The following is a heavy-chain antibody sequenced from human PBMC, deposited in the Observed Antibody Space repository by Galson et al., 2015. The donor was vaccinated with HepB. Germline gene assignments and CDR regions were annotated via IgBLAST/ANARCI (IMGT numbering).Heavy chain of an antibody. CDR3: ARDGWINIGSSWYNGSYYYYYGMDV. J-gene: IGHJ6*02. CDR2: IWYDGSNK. D-gene: IGHD6-13*01. CDR1: GFTFSSYG. Sequence: SLRLSCAASGFTFSSYGMHWVRQAPGKGLEWVAVIWYDGSNKYYADSVKGRFTISRDNSKNTLYLQMNSLSAEDTAVYYCARDGWINIGSSWYNGSYYYYYGMDVWGQGTTVTVSS. V-gene: IGHV3-33*08.